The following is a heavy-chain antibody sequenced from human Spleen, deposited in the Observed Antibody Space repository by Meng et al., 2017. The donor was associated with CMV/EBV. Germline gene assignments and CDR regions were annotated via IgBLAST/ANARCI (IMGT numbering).Heavy chain of an antibody. CDR2: IIPILDIE. Sequence: SVKVPCKACGGNFPSYAISWVRQDSGHGPEWMGGIIPILDIENYTQTFQGIVTITADKATNTDYMELSSLRSEDMAVYYCARVVVRQDLANRYFNYGIDVWGQGTTVTVSS. CDR3: ARVVVRQDLANRYFNYGIDV. CDR1: GGNFPSYA. D-gene: IGHD2-15*01. J-gene: IGHJ6*02. V-gene: IGHV1-69*10.